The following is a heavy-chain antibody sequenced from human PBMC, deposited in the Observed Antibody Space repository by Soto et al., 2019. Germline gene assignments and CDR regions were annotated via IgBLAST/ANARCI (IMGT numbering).Heavy chain of an antibody. Sequence: GESLKISCKGSGYSTTYWIGWVRQMPGKGLEWMGIIYPGDSDTRYSPSFQGQVTISADKSISTAYLQWSSLKASDTAMYYCARRNYYDSSGSDVYYYYGMDVWGQGTTVTVSS. CDR1: GYSTTYW. CDR3: ARRNYYDSSGSDVYYYYGMDV. D-gene: IGHD3-22*01. J-gene: IGHJ6*02. V-gene: IGHV5-51*01. CDR2: IYPGDSDT.